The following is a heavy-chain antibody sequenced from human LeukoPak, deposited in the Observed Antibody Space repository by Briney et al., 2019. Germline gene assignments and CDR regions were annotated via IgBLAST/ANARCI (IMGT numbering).Heavy chain of an antibody. CDR2: ISYDGSNT. Sequence: GRSLRLSCAASGFTFSRYGIQWVRQAPGKGLEWVALISYDGSNTYYADSVKGRFTISRDNSKNTVHLQMNSPRAEDTAVYYCAMALGHSDYDFDSWGQGTLVTVSS. V-gene: IGHV3-30*03. D-gene: IGHD5-12*01. CDR1: GFTFSRYG. J-gene: IGHJ4*02. CDR3: AMALGHSDYDFDS.